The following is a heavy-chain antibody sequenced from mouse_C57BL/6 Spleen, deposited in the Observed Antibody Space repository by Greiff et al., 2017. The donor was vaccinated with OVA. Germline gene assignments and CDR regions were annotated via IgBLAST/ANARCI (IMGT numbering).Heavy chain of an antibody. CDR1: GFTFSDYG. J-gene: IGHJ4*01. D-gene: IGHD1-1*01. CDR3: ASDVSSYAMDY. CDR2: ISSGSSTI. Sequence: EVKLVESGGGLVKPGGSLKLSCAASGFTFSDYGMHWVRQAPEKGLEWVAYISSGSSTIYYADTVKGRFTISRDNAKNTLFLQMTSLRSEDTAMYYCASDVSSYAMDYWGQGTSVTVSS. V-gene: IGHV5-17*01.